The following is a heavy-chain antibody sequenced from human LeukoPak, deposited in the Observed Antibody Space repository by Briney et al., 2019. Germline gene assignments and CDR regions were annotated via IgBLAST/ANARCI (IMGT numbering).Heavy chain of an antibody. D-gene: IGHD3-10*01. CDR1: GFTFSSFG. Sequence: GGSLRLSCAASGFTFSSFGMNWVRQPPGKGLEWLSYISSSGDTIHYADSLKGRFTISRDNAKNSLYLQMNSLGAEDTAVYYCARDLRGSGTYYHDYWGQGTLVTVSS. V-gene: IGHV3-48*03. CDR3: ARDLRGSGTYYHDY. J-gene: IGHJ4*02. CDR2: ISSSGDTI.